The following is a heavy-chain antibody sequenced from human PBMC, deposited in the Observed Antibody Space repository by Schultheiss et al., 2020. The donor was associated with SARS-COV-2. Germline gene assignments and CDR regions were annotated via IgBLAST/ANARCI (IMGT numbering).Heavy chain of an antibody. CDR1: GFTFSSYW. D-gene: IGHD6-19*01. Sequence: GGSLRLSCAASGFTFSSYWMHWVRQAPGKGLEWVAVISYDGSNKYYADSVKGRFTISRDNAKNSLYLQMNSLRAEDTAVYYCARVPRSPFAAVKQWLFDYWGQGTLVTVSS. V-gene: IGHV3-30*03. CDR2: ISYDGSNK. J-gene: IGHJ4*02. CDR3: ARVPRSPFAAVKQWLFDY.